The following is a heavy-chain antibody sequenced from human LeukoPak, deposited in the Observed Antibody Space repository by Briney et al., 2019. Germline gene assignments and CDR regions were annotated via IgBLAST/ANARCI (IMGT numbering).Heavy chain of an antibody. CDR1: GYTFTRYW. Sequence: GESLKISCKGSGYTFTRYWIGWVRPMPGKGLEWMGIIYPGDSDTRYSPSFQGQVTISADKSISTAYLQWSSLEASDTAMYYCATRYSSGWYDAFDIWGQGTMVTVSS. D-gene: IGHD6-19*01. CDR2: IYPGDSDT. J-gene: IGHJ3*02. CDR3: ATRYSSGWYDAFDI. V-gene: IGHV5-51*01.